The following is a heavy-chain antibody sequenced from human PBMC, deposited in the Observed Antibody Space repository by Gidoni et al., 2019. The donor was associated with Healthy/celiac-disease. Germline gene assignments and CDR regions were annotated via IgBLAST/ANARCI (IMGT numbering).Heavy chain of an antibody. Sequence: EVQLLESGGGWVQPGGSLRLSCAASGFTFSSYAMSWVRQAPGKGLEWVSAISGSGGSTYYADSVKGRFTISRDHSKNKLYLQMNFLRAEDTAVYYCAKSRHSERRGYFDYWGQGTLVTVSS. D-gene: IGHD1-1*01. CDR1: GFTFSSYA. V-gene: IGHV3-23*01. CDR2: ISGSGGST. CDR3: AKSRHSERRGYFDY. J-gene: IGHJ4*02.